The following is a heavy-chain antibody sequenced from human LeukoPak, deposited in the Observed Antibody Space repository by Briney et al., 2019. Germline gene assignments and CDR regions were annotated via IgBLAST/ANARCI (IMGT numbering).Heavy chain of an antibody. CDR2: ISYDGSNK. CDR1: GFTFSSYA. J-gene: IGHJ2*01. Sequence: GGSLRLSCAASGFTFSSYAMSWVRQAPGKGLEWEAVISYDGSNKYYADSVKGRFTISRDNSKNTLYLQMNSLRAEDTAVNYCAKDTVTYCSSTSCHLYWYFDLWSRGTLVTVSS. D-gene: IGHD2-2*01. CDR3: AKDTVTYCSSTSCHLYWYFDL. V-gene: IGHV3-30*18.